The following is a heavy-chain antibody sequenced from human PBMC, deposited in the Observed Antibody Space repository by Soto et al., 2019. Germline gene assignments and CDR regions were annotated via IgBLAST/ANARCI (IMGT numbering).Heavy chain of an antibody. J-gene: IGHJ6*02. V-gene: IGHV3-23*01. CDR3: AKNRDSGFWGMDV. D-gene: IGHD3-10*01. CDR1: GFTFSSYA. CDR2: ISGSGGST. Sequence: VGSLRLSCAASGFTFSSYAMSWVRQAPGKGLEWVSAISGSGGSTYYADSVKGRFTISRDNSKNTLYLQMNSLRAEDTAVYYCAKNRDSGFWGMDVWGQGTTVTVSS.